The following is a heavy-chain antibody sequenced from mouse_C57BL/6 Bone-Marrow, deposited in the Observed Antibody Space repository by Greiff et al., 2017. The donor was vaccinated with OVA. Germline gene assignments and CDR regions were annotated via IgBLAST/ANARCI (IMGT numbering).Heavy chain of an antibody. CDR1: GYTFTDYY. CDR2: INPNNGGT. J-gene: IGHJ1*03. D-gene: IGHD1-1*01. Sequence: VQLQQSGPELVKPGASVKISCKASGYTFTDYYMNWVKQSHGKSLEWIGDINPNNGGTSYNQKFKGKATLTVDKSSSTAYMELRSLTSEDAAVYYCARSGYGSLWYFDVWGTGTTVTVSS. CDR3: ARSGYGSLWYFDV. V-gene: IGHV1-26*01.